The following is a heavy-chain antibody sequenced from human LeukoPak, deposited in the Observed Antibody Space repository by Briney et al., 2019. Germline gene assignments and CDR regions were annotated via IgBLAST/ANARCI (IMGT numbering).Heavy chain of an antibody. V-gene: IGHV3-53*01. CDR1: GFTVNTNH. CDR2: IDSGGST. CDR3: ARDWAWGGFDH. J-gene: IGHJ4*02. Sequence: PGGSLRLSCAASGFTVNTNHMSWVRQAPGKGLEWVSEIDSGGSTFYADSVKGRFTVSRDNAKNTLYLQMNSLRVDDTAIYYCARDWAWGGFDHWGQGALVTVSP. D-gene: IGHD3-16*01.